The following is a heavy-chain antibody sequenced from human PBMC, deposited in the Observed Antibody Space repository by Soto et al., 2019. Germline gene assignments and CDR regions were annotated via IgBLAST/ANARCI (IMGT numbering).Heavy chain of an antibody. D-gene: IGHD2-15*01. Sequence: QVQLVQSGAEVKKPGSSVRVSCKASGGSFSTYAFSWVRQAPGHGLEWMAGSIPIFDSPYYAQNCQGRVTIAADGSTSTVYMELSSLTPEDTAVYYCARGAECRGYCLKKFTWLDPWGQGTLVTVSS. J-gene: IGHJ5*02. CDR3: ARGAECRGYCLKKFTWLDP. CDR1: GGSFSTYA. CDR2: SIPIFDSP. V-gene: IGHV1-69*01.